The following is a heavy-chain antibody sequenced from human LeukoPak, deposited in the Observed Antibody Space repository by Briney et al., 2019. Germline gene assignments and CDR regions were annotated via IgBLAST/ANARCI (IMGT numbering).Heavy chain of an antibody. J-gene: IGHJ4*02. CDR2: ISWNSNSI. D-gene: IGHD3-16*01. Sequence: PGRSLRLSCAASGFTFDDYAMHWVRQAPGKGLEWVSGISWNSNSIGYADSVKGRFPISRDNAKKTLYLQMNSLRAEDTALYYCAKDYYSSTLGGFDYWGQGTLVTVSS. V-gene: IGHV3-9*01. CDR3: AKDYYSSTLGGFDY. CDR1: GFTFDDYA.